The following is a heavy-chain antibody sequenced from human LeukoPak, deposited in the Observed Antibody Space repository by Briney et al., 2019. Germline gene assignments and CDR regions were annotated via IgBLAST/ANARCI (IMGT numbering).Heavy chain of an antibody. CDR1: GGTFSSYA. CDR2: IIPIFGTA. J-gene: IGHJ6*03. CDR3: ARDSSSWYEYYYYMDV. V-gene: IGHV1-69*13. Sequence: GASVKVSCKASGGTFSSYAISWVRQAPGQGLEWMGGIIPIFGTANYAQKFQGRVTITVDESTSTAYMELRSLRSDDTAVYYCARDSSSWYEYYYYMDVXXXGTTVTVSS. D-gene: IGHD6-13*01.